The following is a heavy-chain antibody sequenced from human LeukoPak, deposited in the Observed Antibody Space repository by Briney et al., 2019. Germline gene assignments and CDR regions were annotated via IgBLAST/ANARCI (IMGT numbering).Heavy chain of an antibody. CDR1: GFTFSSYA. J-gene: IGHJ4*02. CDR3: AKRKSTEAFDD. Sequence: PGGSLRLSCAVSGFTFSSYAMSWVRQAPGKGLECVSAISGGGPVTYYTDSVKGRFTISRDNSKNTLYLQMNSLRAEDTAMYYCAKRKSTEAFDDWGQGTLVTVSS. D-gene: IGHD5/OR15-5a*01. V-gene: IGHV3-23*01. CDR2: ISGGGPVT.